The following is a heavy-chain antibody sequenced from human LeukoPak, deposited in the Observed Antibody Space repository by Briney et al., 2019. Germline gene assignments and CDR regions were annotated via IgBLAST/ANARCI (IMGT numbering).Heavy chain of an antibody. D-gene: IGHD1-26*01. Sequence: ASVKVSCKASGYTFSSYAIHWVRQAPGQRLEWMGWIHVGKGNTQYSQKFQGRVTMTRDTSTSTVYMELSSLRSEDTAVYYCASPSPDWESSHLDGFDIWGQGTTVTVSS. V-gene: IGHV1-3*01. CDR2: IHVGKGNT. CDR3: ASPSPDWESSHLDGFDI. J-gene: IGHJ3*02. CDR1: GYTFSSYA.